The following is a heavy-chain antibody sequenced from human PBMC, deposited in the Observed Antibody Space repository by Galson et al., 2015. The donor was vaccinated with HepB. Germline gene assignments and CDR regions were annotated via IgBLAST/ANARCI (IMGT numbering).Heavy chain of an antibody. V-gene: IGHV4-59*01. Sequence: ETLSLTCTVSGGSISSYYWSWIRQPPGKGLEWIGYIYYSGSTNYNPSLKSRVTISVDTSKNQFSLKLSSVTAADTAVYYCARAGGSYYGFEQSTNEEGALDYWGQGTLVTVSS. CDR1: GGSISSYY. J-gene: IGHJ4*02. D-gene: IGHD1-26*01. CDR2: IYYSGST. CDR3: ARAGGSYYGFEQSTNEEGALDY.